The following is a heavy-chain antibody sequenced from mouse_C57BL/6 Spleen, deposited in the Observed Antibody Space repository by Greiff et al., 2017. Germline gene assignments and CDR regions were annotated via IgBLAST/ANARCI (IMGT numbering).Heavy chain of an antibody. CDR3: ARGGYDYDGDYYAMDY. CDR1: GYTFTDYY. Sequence: QVQLQQSGAELVRPGASVKLSCKASGYTFTDYYINWVKQRPGQGLEWIARIYPGSGNTYYNEKFKGKATLTAEKSSSTAYMQLSSLTSEDSAVYFCARGGYDYDGDYYAMDYWGQGTSVTVSS. D-gene: IGHD2-4*01. V-gene: IGHV1-76*01. CDR2: IYPGSGNT. J-gene: IGHJ4*01.